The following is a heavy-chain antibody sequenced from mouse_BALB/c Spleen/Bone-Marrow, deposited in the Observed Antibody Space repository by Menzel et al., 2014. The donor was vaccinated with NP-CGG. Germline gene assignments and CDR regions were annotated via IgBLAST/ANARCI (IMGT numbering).Heavy chain of an antibody. J-gene: IGHJ4*01. CDR3: VRGIYYYGSNYKNSALDY. D-gene: IGHD1-1*01. CDR2: IRSKSNNFAT. V-gene: IGHV10-1*02. Sequence: EVKVEESGGGLVQPKGLLKLSCAASGFTFNTFAMNWVRQAPGKGLEWVARIRSKSNNFATYYADSVKDRFTISRDDSQSMLYLQVNNLKTEDTAMYYCVRGIYYYGSNYKNSALDYWGQGTSVTVSS. CDR1: GFTFNTFA.